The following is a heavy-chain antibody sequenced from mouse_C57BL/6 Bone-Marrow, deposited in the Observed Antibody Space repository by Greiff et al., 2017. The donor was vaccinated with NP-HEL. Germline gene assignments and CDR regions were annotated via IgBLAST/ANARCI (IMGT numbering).Heavy chain of an antibody. D-gene: IGHD1-1*01. CDR2: IRNKANGYTT. V-gene: IGHV7-3*01. J-gene: IGHJ4*01. CDR3: SRYIRGYSLLLRHYYAMDY. CDR1: GFTFTDYY. Sequence: EVKLVESGGGLVQPGGSLSLSCAASGFTFTDYYMSWVRQPPGKALEWLGFIRNKANGYTTEYSASVKGRFTISRDNSQSILYLQMNALRAEDSATYYCSRYIRGYSLLLRHYYAMDYWGQGTSVTVSS.